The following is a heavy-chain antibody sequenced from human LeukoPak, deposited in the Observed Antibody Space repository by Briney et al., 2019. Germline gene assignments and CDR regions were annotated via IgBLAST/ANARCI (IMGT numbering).Heavy chain of an antibody. V-gene: IGHV4-59*01. Sequence: PSETLSLTCTVSGGSISNYYWSWIRQPPGKGLEWIGFIHSNGGANYNASLNSRATISRDTSRSQVSLKLTSVTAADTAVYYCASSNLGSLGQFVPWGQGTLVTVSS. J-gene: IGHJ5*02. CDR2: IHSNGGA. CDR3: ASSNLGSLGQFVP. D-gene: IGHD3-10*01. CDR1: GGSISNYY.